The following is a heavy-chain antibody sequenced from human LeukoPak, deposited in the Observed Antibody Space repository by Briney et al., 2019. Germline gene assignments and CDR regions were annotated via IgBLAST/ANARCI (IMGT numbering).Heavy chain of an antibody. V-gene: IGHV4-31*03. Sequence: PSQTLSLTCTVSGDSINSGGYFWSWIRQHPGKGLEWIGYIYYSGSTYYSPSLKSRVTISVDTSKNQFSLKLSSVTAADTAVYYCARDGRWFGDYWYFDLWGRGTLVTVSS. CDR1: GDSINSGGYF. J-gene: IGHJ2*01. CDR2: IYYSGST. CDR3: ARDGRWFGDYWYFDL. D-gene: IGHD3-10*01.